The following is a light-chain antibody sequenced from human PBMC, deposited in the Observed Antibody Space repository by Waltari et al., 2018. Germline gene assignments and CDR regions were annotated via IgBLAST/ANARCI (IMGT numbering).Light chain of an antibody. Sequence: EIVLTQSPATLPSSPGERATLSCRASQSVGTSLAWYQQKPGQAPRILIWDAPNRARGTPAGFVGSGSETDFTLTISGLEPEDFAVYYCQQRSNWPPEVTFGGGTKVEIK. J-gene: IGKJ4*01. V-gene: IGKV3-11*01. CDR2: DAP. CDR3: QQRSNWPPEVT. CDR1: QSVGTS.